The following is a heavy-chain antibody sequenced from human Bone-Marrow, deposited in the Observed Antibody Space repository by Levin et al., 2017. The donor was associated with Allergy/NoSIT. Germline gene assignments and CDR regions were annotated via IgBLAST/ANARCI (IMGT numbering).Heavy chain of an antibody. CDR2: ISGSGSNT. Sequence: GGSLRLSCAASGLIFSNYAMNWVRQAPGKGLEWVSQISGSGSNTHYADSVSGRFTFSRDNSNNTVYLQMNSLRADDTAVYYCAGYDTSGYHSPFDYWGQGTLVTVSS. D-gene: IGHD3-22*01. J-gene: IGHJ4*02. V-gene: IGHV3-23*01. CDR3: AGYDTSGYHSPFDY. CDR1: GLIFSNYA.